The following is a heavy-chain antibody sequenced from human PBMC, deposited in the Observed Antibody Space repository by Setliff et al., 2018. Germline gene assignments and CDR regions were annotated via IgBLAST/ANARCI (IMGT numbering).Heavy chain of an antibody. CDR3: AKDDAGYCSGGSCYAPFDY. J-gene: IGHJ4*02. CDR2: MYGGGTT. CDR1: GFIINSYS. V-gene: IGHV3-23*01. Sequence: GGSLRLSCAASGFIINSYSMTWVRQAPGKGLEWVSGMYGGGTTFYADSVKGRFTISRDISENTLYLQMNSLRPEDTAVYYCAKDDAGYCSGGSCYAPFDYWGQGTLVTVSS. D-gene: IGHD2-15*01.